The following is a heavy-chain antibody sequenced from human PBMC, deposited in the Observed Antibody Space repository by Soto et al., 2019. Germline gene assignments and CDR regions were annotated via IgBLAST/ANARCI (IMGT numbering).Heavy chain of an antibody. CDR2: IYPGDSDT. V-gene: IGHV5-51*01. J-gene: IGHJ4*02. CDR3: ARPGRVLPSLWFFDH. D-gene: IGHD2-21*01. Sequence: GESLKISCKGSGYSFTSYWIGWVRQMPGKGLEWMGIIYPGDSDTRYSPSFQGQVTISADKSISTAYLQWSSLKASDTAMYYCARPGRVLPSLWFFDHWGQGTLVTVSS. CDR1: GYSFTSYW.